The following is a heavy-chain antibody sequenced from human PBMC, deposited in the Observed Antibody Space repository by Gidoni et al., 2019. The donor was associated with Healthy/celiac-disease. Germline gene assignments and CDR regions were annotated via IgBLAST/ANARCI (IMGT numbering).Heavy chain of an antibody. V-gene: IGHV4-39*07. CDR1: GGSISSSSYY. D-gene: IGHD2-15*01. J-gene: IGHJ5*02. CDR3: ARDIPGYCSGGSCYGAHSFDP. CDR2: IYSSGST. Sequence: QLRLQESGPGLVKPSETLSLTCPVSGGSISSSSYYWGWIRQPPGKGLEWIGSIYSSGSTYYNPSLKSRVTISVDTSKNQFSLKLSSVTAADTAVYYCARDIPGYCSGGSCYGAHSFDPWGQGTLVTVSS.